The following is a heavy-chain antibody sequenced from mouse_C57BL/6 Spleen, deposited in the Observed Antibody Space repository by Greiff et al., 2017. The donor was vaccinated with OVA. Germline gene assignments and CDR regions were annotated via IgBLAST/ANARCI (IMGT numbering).Heavy chain of an antibody. CDR1: GFTFSDYY. J-gene: IGHJ2*01. CDR3: ARESTMVMDY. CDR2: INYDGSST. Sequence: EVQRVESEGGLVQPGSSMKLSCTASGFTFSDYYMAWVRQVPEKGLEWVANINYDGSSTYYLDSLKSRFIISRDNAKNILYLQMSSLKSEDTATYYCARESTMVMDYWGQGTTLTVSS. V-gene: IGHV5-16*01. D-gene: IGHD2-2*01.